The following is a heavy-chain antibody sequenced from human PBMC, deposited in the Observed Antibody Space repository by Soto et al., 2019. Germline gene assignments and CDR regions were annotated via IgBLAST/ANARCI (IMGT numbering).Heavy chain of an antibody. V-gene: IGHV6-1*01. D-gene: IGHD1-26*01. J-gene: IGHJ5*01. Sequence: SQTLSLTCAISGDSVSSSSVTWNWIRQSPSRGLEWLGRTYYRSKWYNDYAESVKSRITINPETSKNQFPLHLNSVTPEDAAVYYCVRLIGNSWLDFWGQGTLVTVSS. CDR2: TYYRSKWYN. CDR3: VRLIGNSWLDF. CDR1: GDSVSSSSVT.